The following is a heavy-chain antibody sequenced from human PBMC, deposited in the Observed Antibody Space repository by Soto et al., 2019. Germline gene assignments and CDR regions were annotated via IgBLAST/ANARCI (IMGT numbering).Heavy chain of an antibody. J-gene: IGHJ5*02. CDR2: IYFSGST. Sequence: SETLSLTCTVSGASINSGGYYWSWIRQLPGKGLEWIGYIYFSGSTYYNPSLESRVTISLDTSQNQFSLKLSSVTAADTAVYYCARVGPWVPYYYDSSPYTFENWFDPWGQGTLVTVSS. D-gene: IGHD3-22*01. CDR1: GASINSGGYY. V-gene: IGHV4-31*03. CDR3: ARVGPWVPYYYDSSPYTFENWFDP.